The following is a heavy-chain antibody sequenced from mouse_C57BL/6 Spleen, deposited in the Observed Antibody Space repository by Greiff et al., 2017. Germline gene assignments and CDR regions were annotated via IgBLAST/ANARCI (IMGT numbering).Heavy chain of an antibody. V-gene: IGHV5-9-1*02. Sequence: VQLKESGEGLVKPGGSLKLSCAASGFTFSSYAMSWVRQTPEKRLEWVAYISSGGDYIYYADTVKGRFTISRDNARNTLYLQMSSLKSEDTAMYYCTRGSSGAFAYWGQGTLVTVSA. D-gene: IGHD3-2*02. CDR2: ISSGGDYI. CDR1: GFTFSSYA. J-gene: IGHJ3*01. CDR3: TRGSSGAFAY.